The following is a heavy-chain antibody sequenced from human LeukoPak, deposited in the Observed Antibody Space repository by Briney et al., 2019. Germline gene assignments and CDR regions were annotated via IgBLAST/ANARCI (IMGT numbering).Heavy chain of an antibody. CDR3: ADFWSGSSY. CDR1: GFTFSSYG. V-gene: IGHV3-30*02. D-gene: IGHD3-3*01. Sequence: GGSLRLSCAASGFTFSSYGMHWVRQAPGKGLEWVAFIRYDGSNKHYADSVKGRFTISRDNSKNTLYLQMNGLRAEDTAVYYCADFWSGSSYWGQGTLVTVSS. CDR2: IRYDGSNK. J-gene: IGHJ4*02.